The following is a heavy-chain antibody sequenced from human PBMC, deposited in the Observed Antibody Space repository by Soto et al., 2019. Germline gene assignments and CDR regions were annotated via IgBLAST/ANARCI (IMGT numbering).Heavy chain of an antibody. D-gene: IGHD3-3*01. J-gene: IGHJ4*02. V-gene: IGHV1-2*02. CDR2: INPNSGGT. CDR1: GYTFTGYY. Sequence: ASVKVSCKASGYTFTGYYMHWVRQAPGQGLEWMGWINPNSGGTNYAQKFQGRVTMTRDTSISTAYMELSRLRSDDTAVYYCARSQLLLEWFESQDYWGQGTLVTVSS. CDR3: ARSQLLLEWFESQDY.